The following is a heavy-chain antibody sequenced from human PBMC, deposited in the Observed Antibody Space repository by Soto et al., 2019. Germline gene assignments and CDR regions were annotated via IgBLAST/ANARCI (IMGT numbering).Heavy chain of an antibody. V-gene: IGHV3-23*01. D-gene: IGHD6-19*01. CDR3: AKGVPGIAVAGTGYFQH. CDR2: ISGSGDST. J-gene: IGHJ1*01. CDR1: GFTFSSYA. Sequence: PGGSLRLSCAASGFTFSSYAMSWVRQAPGKGLEWVSGISGSGDSTYYADSVKGRFTISRDNSKNTLYLQMNSLRAEDTAVYYCAKGVPGIAVAGTGYFQHWGQGTLVTVPS.